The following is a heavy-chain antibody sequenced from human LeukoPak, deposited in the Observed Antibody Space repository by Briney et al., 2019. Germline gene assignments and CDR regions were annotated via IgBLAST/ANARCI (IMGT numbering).Heavy chain of an antibody. CDR1: GFTFSSYA. V-gene: IGHV3-23*01. CDR2: ISGSGGST. J-gene: IGHJ4*02. D-gene: IGHD3-22*01. CDR3: AREAGYYDSSGFFPRLDY. Sequence: PGGSLRLSCAASGFTFSSYAMSWVRQAPGKGPEWVSAISGSGGSTYYADSVKGRFTISRDNSKNTLYLQMNSLRAEDTAVYYCAREAGYYDSSGFFPRLDYWGQGTLVTVSS.